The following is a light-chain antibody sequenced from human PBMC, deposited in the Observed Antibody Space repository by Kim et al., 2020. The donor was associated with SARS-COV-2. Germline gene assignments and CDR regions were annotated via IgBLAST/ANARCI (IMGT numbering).Light chain of an antibody. Sequence: GQSITISCTGTSGDVGAHAYVSWYQQHPDKAPKLMVYDVSKRPSGISDRFSGSKSGNTASLTISGLQTEDEADYYCSSYITTSTYVFGTGTKVTVL. CDR2: DVS. V-gene: IGLV2-14*04. CDR3: SSYITTSTYV. J-gene: IGLJ1*01. CDR1: SGDVGAHAY.